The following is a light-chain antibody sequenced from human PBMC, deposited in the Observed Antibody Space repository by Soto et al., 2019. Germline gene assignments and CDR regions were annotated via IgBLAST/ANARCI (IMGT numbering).Light chain of an antibody. J-gene: IGLJ1*01. CDR1: SSNIGADYD. Sequence: QSVLTQPPSVSGAPGQRVTISCTGSSSNIGADYDAHWYQQIPGTAPKFLIYGNNNRPSGVPDRFSGSKSGTSASLAITGLQAEDEADYYCQSYDSSLSGSVFGTGTKVTVL. CDR3: QSYDSSLSGSV. V-gene: IGLV1-40*01. CDR2: GNN.